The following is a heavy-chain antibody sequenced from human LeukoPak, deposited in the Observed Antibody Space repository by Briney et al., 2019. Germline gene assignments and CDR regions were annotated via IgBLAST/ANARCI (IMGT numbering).Heavy chain of an antibody. D-gene: IGHD5-18*01. V-gene: IGHV3-7*03. CDR2: IKQDGSEK. J-gene: IGHJ4*02. Sequence: GGSLRLSCAASGFTFSTSWMSWVRQAPGKGLEWVANIKQDGSEKYYVDSVKGRLTISRDNAENSLYLQMNSLRAEDTAVYYCVLSSTARGGNDYWGQGTLVTVSS. CDR3: VLSSTARGGNDY. CDR1: GFTFSTSW.